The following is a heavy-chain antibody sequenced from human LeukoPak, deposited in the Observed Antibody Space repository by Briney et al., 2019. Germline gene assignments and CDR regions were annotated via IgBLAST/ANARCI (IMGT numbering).Heavy chain of an antibody. Sequence: GASVKVSCKAPGCTFTGYYMHWVRQAPGQGLEWMGWINPNSGGTNYAQKFQGRVTMTRDTSISTAYMELSRLRSDDTVVYYCARAYYGDYSFDIWGQGTMVTVSS. D-gene: IGHD4-17*01. CDR2: INPNSGGT. J-gene: IGHJ3*02. CDR3: ARAYYGDYSFDI. CDR1: GCTFTGYY. V-gene: IGHV1-2*02.